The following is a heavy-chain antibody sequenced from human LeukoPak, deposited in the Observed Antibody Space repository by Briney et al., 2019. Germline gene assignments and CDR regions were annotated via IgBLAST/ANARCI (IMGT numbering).Heavy chain of an antibody. J-gene: IGHJ3*02. CDR3: ARAYGRGAFDI. D-gene: IGHD3-10*02. V-gene: IGHV3-48*04. CDR2: ISSSSSTI. CDR1: GFTFSSYS. Sequence: GGSLRLSCAASGFTFSSYSMNWVRQAPGKGLEWVSYISSSSSTIYYADSVKGRFTISRDDAKNSLYLQMNSLRAEDTAVYYCARAYGRGAFDIWGQRTMVTVSS.